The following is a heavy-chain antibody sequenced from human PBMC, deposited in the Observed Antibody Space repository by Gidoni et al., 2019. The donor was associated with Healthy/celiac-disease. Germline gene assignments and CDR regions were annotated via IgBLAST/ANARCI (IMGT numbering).Heavy chain of an antibody. CDR2: IYSGGST. D-gene: IGHD3-22*01. Sequence: EVQLVESGGGLVQPRGSLRLSCAASGFTVSSNYMSWVRQAPGKGLEWVSVIYSGGSTYYADSVNGRFTISRDNSKNTLYLQMNSLRAEDTAVYYCARVWVDTMILNFDYWGQGTLVTVSS. J-gene: IGHJ4*02. CDR1: GFTVSSNY. V-gene: IGHV3-66*02. CDR3: ARVWVDTMILNFDY.